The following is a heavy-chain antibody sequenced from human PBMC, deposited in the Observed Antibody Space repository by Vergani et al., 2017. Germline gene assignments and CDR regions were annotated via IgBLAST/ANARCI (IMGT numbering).Heavy chain of an antibody. CDR3: ARGDIVLMVYASYYYGMDV. J-gene: IGHJ6*02. CDR1: GGSFSGYY. D-gene: IGHD2-8*01. Sequence: QVQLQQWGAGLLKPSETLSLTCAVYGGSFSGYYWSWIRQPPGKGLEWIGEIKHSGSTNYNPSLKSRVTISVEPSKNQFSLKLSSVTAADTAVYYCARGDIVLMVYASYYYGMDVWGQGTTVTVSS. V-gene: IGHV4-34*01. CDR2: IKHSGST.